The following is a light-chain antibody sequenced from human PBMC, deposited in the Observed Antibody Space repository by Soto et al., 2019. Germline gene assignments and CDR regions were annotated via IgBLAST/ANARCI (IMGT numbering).Light chain of an antibody. CDR1: QSIRSSY. J-gene: IGKJ2*01. CDR2: AAS. CDR3: HCQDFGNSAVYS. V-gene: IGKV3-20*01. Sequence: IVLTQSPGTLSLSPGESATLSCRASQSIRSSYVAWYQQKPGQAPRLLIYAASARATGLPDRFSGSGSGTDFTLTISRLEPEDFAMYYCHCQDFGNSAVYSFGQGTKLET.